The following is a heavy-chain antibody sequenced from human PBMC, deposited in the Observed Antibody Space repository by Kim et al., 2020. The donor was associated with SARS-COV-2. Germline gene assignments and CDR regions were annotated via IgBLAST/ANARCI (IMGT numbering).Heavy chain of an antibody. CDR2: SK. Sequence: SKFYADAVDGRITISRDNSKNTLYLQRNSLRAEDTAVYYCARDYGDFYFDYWGQGTLVTVSS. V-gene: IGHV3-66*01. D-gene: IGHD3-3*01. J-gene: IGHJ4*02. CDR3: ARDYGDFYFDY.